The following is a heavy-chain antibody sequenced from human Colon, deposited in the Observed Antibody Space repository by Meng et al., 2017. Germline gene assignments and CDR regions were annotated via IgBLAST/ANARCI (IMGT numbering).Heavy chain of an antibody. CDR1: GGSIRSSNW. D-gene: IGHD2-2*01. V-gene: IGHV4-4*03. CDR2: IYHSGST. Sequence: GQLPEPGPGLWKPPGTRSLTCAVSGGSIRSSNWGSWVRQPPGKGLEWIGEIYHSGSTNYNPSLKSRVTISVDKSKNQFSLKLSSVTAADTAVYYCASGRKYCSSTSCYGQFDYWGQGTLVTVSS. CDR3: ASGRKYCSSTSCYGQFDY. J-gene: IGHJ4*02.